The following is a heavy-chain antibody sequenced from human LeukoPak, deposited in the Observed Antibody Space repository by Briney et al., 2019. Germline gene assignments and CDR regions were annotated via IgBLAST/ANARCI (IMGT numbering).Heavy chain of an antibody. CDR3: ARDYPYYYDGMWYCDY. Sequence: GGSLRLSCAASGFTFSSYEMHWVRQAPGKGLEWVSYISSSGSTIYYADSVKGRFTISRDNAKNSLYLQMNSLRAEDTAVYYCARDYPYYYDGMWYCDYWGQGTLVSVSS. D-gene: IGHD3-22*01. CDR2: ISSSGSTI. CDR1: GFTFSSYE. V-gene: IGHV3-48*03. J-gene: IGHJ4*02.